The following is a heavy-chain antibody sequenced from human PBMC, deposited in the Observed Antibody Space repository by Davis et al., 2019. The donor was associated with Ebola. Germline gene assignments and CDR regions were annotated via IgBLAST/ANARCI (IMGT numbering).Heavy chain of an antibody. CDR3: AKERRPAYYYDSSGYYGMDV. D-gene: IGHD3-22*01. Sequence: GESLKISCAASGFTFNDYPMNWVRQAPGKGLEWISHIRGDGTISYSDSVKGRLTISRDNSKNTLYLQMNSLRAEDTAVYYCAKERRPAYYYDSSGYYGMDVWGQGTTVTVSS. CDR2: IRGDGTI. J-gene: IGHJ6*02. V-gene: IGHV3-69-1*01. CDR1: GFTFNDYP.